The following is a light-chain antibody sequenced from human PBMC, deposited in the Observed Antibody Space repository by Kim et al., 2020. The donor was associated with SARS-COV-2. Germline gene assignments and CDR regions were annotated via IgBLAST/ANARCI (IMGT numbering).Light chain of an antibody. V-gene: IGLV2-11*01. Sequence: QSVTISCTGNSSDVSGYNYVSWYQQHPGKAPKLMIYDVSKRPSGVPDRFSGSKSGNTASLTISGLQAEDEADYYCCSYAGSYTFVVFGGGTQLNVL. CDR2: DVS. CDR3: CSYAGSYTFVV. J-gene: IGLJ2*01. CDR1: SSDVSGYNY.